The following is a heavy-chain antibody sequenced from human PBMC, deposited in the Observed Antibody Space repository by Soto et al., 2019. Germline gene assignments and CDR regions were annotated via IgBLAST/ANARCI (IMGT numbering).Heavy chain of an antibody. Sequence: GASVKGSCKASGYTFTSYGISWVRQAPGQGLEWMGWISAYNGNTNYAQKLQGRVTMTTDTSTSTAYMELRSLRSDDTAVYYCARDFDTVWFGELLYDYWGQGTRVTVSS. J-gene: IGHJ4*02. CDR2: ISAYNGNT. V-gene: IGHV1-18*01. CDR1: GYTFTSYG. D-gene: IGHD3-10*01. CDR3: ARDFDTVWFGELLYDY.